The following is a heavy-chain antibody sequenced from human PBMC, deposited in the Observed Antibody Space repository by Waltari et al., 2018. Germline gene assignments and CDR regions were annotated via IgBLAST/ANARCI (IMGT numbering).Heavy chain of an antibody. Sequence: QVQLVESGGGVVQPGRSLRLSCAAAGFTSTTYGRHWVRQAPGKGLEWVAVIWYDGSKEYYAESVKGRFTISRDNSKSALYLQMNSLRAEDTAVYYCARAATYGYDYWGQGTLVTVSS. D-gene: IGHD5-18*01. CDR3: ARAATYGYDY. J-gene: IGHJ4*02. CDR1: GFTSTTYG. V-gene: IGHV3-33*08. CDR2: IWYDGSKE.